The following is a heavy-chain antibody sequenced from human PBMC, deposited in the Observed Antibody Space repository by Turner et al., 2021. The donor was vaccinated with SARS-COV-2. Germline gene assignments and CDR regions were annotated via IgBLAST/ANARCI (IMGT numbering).Heavy chain of an antibody. CDR1: GFTFGNYG. D-gene: IGHD6-13*01. V-gene: IGHV3-49*03. Sequence: EVQLVESGGGLVQPGRSLRLSCTASGFTFGNYGMSWFRQAPGKGLEWVSFIRSKSYGGTTKYAASVKGRFTISRDDSKSIAYLQMNSLKTEDTAVYYCTGGIAGDSWGQGTLVTVSS. CDR2: IRSKSYGGTT. CDR3: TGGIAGDS. J-gene: IGHJ4*02.